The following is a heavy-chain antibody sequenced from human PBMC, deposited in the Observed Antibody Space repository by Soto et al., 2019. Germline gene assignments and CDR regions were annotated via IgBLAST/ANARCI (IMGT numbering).Heavy chain of an antibody. CDR2: INHSGNT. D-gene: IGHD6-6*01. CDR3: ARERAARGHYYYYGMDV. CDR1: GGSFSGYY. V-gene: IGHV4-34*01. Sequence: SETLSLTCAVYGGSFSGYYWSWNRQPPGKGLEWIGEINHSGNTNYNPSLKSRVTISVDTSKNQFYLKLSSVTAADTAVYYCARERAARGHYYYYGMDVWGQGTTVTVSS. J-gene: IGHJ6*02.